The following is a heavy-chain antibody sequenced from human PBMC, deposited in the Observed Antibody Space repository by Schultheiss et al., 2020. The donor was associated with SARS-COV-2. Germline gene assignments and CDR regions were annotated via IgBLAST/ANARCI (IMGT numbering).Heavy chain of an antibody. CDR1: GGSISSSSYY. J-gene: IGHJ4*02. V-gene: IGHV4-39*07. Sequence: SETLSLTCTVSGGSISSSSYYWGWIRQPPGKGLEWIGSIYYSGSTNYNPSLKSRVTISVDTSKNQFSLKLSSVTAADTAVYYCARDLLENWGQGTLVTVSS. CDR2: IYYSGST. CDR3: ARDLLEN.